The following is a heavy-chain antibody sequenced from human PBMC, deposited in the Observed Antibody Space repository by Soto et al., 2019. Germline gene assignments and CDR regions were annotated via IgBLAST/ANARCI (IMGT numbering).Heavy chain of an antibody. CDR3: ARGGQNGYYDSRAMVDY. D-gene: IGHD3-22*01. Sequence: QVQLVQSGAEVKKPGASVKVSRKASGYTFTSYGLSWVRQAPGQGLEWMGWISAYNGNTNYAEKLQGRVTMTTDTSTSTAYMELRSLRSDDTAVYYCARGGQNGYYDSRAMVDYWGQGTLVTVSS. CDR2: ISAYNGNT. J-gene: IGHJ4*02. CDR1: GYTFTSYG. V-gene: IGHV1-18*01.